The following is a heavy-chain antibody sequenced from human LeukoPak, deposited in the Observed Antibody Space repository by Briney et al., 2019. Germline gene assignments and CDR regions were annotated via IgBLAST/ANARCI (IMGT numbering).Heavy chain of an antibody. Sequence: GESLKISCKGSGYSFSIYWIGWVRQMPGKGLEWMGIIYPGDSDSDIRYSPSFQGQVIISADNSISTAYLQWSSLKASDTAMYYCARTSMIDYWGQGTLVTVSS. J-gene: IGHJ4*02. CDR2: IYPGDSDSDI. CDR1: GYSFSIYW. V-gene: IGHV5-51*01. CDR3: ARTSMIDY. D-gene: IGHD5-18*01.